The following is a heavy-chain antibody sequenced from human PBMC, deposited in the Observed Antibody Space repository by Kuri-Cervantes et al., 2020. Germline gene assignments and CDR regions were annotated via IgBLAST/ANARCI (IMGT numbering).Heavy chain of an antibody. Sequence: GESLKISCAASGFTFSDYYMTWIRQAPGKGLEWVSYISSSGSIIYYADSVKGRFTISRDSAKNFLYLQMNSLRAEDTAVYYCARGDYGSGTTFDYWGQGTLVTVSS. CDR1: GFTFSDYY. V-gene: IGHV3-11*04. J-gene: IGHJ4*02. CDR3: ARGDYGSGTTFDY. CDR2: ISSSGSII. D-gene: IGHD3-10*01.